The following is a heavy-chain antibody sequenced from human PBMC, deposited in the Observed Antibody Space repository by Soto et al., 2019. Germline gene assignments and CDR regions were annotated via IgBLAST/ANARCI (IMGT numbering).Heavy chain of an antibody. CDR2: IYPGDSDT. Sequence: GESLKISCKGSGYSFTSYWIGWVRQMPGKGLEWMGIIYPGDSDTRYSPSFQGQVTISADKSISTAYLQWSSLKASDTAMYYCAREKLVATIEGHDAFDIWGQGTMVTVSS. CDR1: GYSFTSYW. J-gene: IGHJ3*02. V-gene: IGHV5-51*01. CDR3: AREKLVATIEGHDAFDI. D-gene: IGHD5-12*01.